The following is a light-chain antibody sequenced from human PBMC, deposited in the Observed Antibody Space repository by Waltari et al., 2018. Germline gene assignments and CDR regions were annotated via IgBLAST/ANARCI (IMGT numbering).Light chain of an antibody. J-gene: IGKJ4*01. Sequence: DIQITQSTSSLSASIGDRVNITCRASQSISNYLNWYQHKLGKAPQFLIESATSLNSGVPSRFSSSGSGTEFTLTISSLQPEDFATYYCQQGYSTPFTFGGGTKVEIK. CDR3: QQGYSTPFT. V-gene: IGKV1-39*01. CDR2: SAT. CDR1: QSISNY.